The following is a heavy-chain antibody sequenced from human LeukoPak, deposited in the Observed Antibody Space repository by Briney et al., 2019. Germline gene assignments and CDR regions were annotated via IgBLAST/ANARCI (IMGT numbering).Heavy chain of an antibody. CDR2: IYYSWST. Sequence: SETLSLTCTVSGGSISSSSYYWGWIRQPPGKGLEWIGSIYYSWSTYYNPSLKSRVTISVDTSKNQFSLKLSSVTAADTAVYYCARPLAYCGGDCYDDAFDIWGQGTMVTVSS. D-gene: IGHD2-21*02. CDR1: GGSISSSSYY. V-gene: IGHV4-39*01. CDR3: ARPLAYCGGDCYDDAFDI. J-gene: IGHJ3*02.